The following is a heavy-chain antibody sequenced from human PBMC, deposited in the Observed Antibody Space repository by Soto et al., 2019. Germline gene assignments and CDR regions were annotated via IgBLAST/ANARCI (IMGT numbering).Heavy chain of an antibody. CDR1: GGTFSSYA. Sequence: SVKVSCNASGGTFSSYAISWVRQAPGQGLEWMGGIIPISDTTNYAQKFQGRVTITADESTSTAYMELSSLRSEDTAVYYCARSQGSSTSLEIYYYYYYGMDVWGQGTTVTVSS. V-gene: IGHV1-69*13. CDR2: IIPISDTT. J-gene: IGHJ6*02. D-gene: IGHD2-2*01. CDR3: ARSQGSSTSLEIYYYYYYGMDV.